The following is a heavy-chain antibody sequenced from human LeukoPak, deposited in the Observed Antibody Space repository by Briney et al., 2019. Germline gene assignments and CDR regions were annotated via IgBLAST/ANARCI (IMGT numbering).Heavy chain of an antibody. V-gene: IGHV3-23*01. D-gene: IGHD3-10*01. J-gene: IGHJ6*02. Sequence: GGSLRLSCAASGFTFSSYAMSWVRQAPGKGLEWVSAISGSGGSTYYADSVKGRFTISRDNSKNTLYLQMNSLRAEDTAVYYCARDRGSYYYYYGMDVWGQGTTVTVSS. CDR1: GFTFSSYA. CDR3: ARDRGSYYYYYGMDV. CDR2: ISGSGGST.